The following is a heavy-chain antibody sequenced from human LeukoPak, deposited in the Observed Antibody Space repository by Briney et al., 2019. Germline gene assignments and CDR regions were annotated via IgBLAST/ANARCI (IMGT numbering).Heavy chain of an antibody. D-gene: IGHD3-22*01. CDR2: FDPEDGET. Sequence: ASVKVSCKVSGYTLTELSMHWVRQAPGKGLEWMGGFDPEDGETIYAQKLQGRVTMTEDTSTDTAYMELSSLRSEDTAVYYCATSPYYYDSSGYYRYWGQGTLVTVSS. CDR3: ATSPYYYDSSGYYRY. CDR1: GYTLTELS. J-gene: IGHJ4*02. V-gene: IGHV1-24*01.